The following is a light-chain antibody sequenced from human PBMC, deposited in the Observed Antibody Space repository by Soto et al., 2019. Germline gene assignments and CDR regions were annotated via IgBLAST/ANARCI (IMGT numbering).Light chain of an antibody. Sequence: DIQMTQSPSTLSASIGDRVTITCRASQSISSWLAWYQQKPVKAPKLLIYKASSLESGVPSRFSGSGSGTEFTLTVSSLQPDDFATYYCQQYNDYSRTFGQGTKVEIK. CDR1: QSISSW. CDR3: QQYNDYSRT. V-gene: IGKV1-5*03. CDR2: KAS. J-gene: IGKJ1*01.